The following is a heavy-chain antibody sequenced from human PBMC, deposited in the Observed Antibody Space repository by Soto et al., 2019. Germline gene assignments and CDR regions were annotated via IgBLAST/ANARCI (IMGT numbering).Heavy chain of an antibody. CDR2: INHSGST. V-gene: IGHV4-34*01. J-gene: IGHJ5*02. Sequence: TSETLSLTCAVYGGSFSGYYWSWIRQPPGKGLEWIGEINHSGSTNYNPSLKSRVTISVDTSKNQFSLKLSSVTAADTAVYYCAREERKYCSSTSCRRNWFDPWGQGTLVTVSS. D-gene: IGHD2-2*01. CDR3: AREERKYCSSTSCRRNWFDP. CDR1: GGSFSGYY.